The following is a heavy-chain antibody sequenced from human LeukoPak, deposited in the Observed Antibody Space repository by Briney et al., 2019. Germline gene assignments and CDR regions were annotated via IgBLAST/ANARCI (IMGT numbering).Heavy chain of an antibody. Sequence: SETLSLTCTVSGGSISSSSYYWGWIRQPPGKGLEWIGSIYYSGSTYYNPSLKSRVTISVDTSKNQFSLKLSSVTAADTAVYYCAREVEWDAFDIWGQGTMVTVSS. CDR3: AREVEWDAFDI. J-gene: IGHJ3*02. CDR1: GGSISSSSYY. D-gene: IGHD2-8*01. CDR2: IYYSGST. V-gene: IGHV4-39*07.